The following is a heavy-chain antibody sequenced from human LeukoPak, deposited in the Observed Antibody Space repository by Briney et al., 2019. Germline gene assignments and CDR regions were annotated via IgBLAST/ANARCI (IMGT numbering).Heavy chain of an antibody. CDR3: ARAAYSGSYHSDY. CDR1: GGSFSGYY. CDR2: IYYSGST. Sequence: SETLSLTCAVYGGSFSGYYWSWIRQHPGKGLEWIGYIYYSGSTYYNPSLKSRVTISVDTSKNQFSLKLSSVTAADTAVYYCARAAYSGSYHSDYWGQGTLVTVSS. J-gene: IGHJ4*02. V-gene: IGHV4-31*11. D-gene: IGHD1-26*01.